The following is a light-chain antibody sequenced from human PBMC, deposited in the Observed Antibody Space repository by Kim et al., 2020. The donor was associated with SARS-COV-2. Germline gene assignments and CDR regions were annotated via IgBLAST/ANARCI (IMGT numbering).Light chain of an antibody. CDR2: DVT. CDR3: CSFAGSYWV. Sequence: PGQSVTISCTGTNNDVGGYKYVSWYQQHPGKAPKLIIYDVTERPSGVPDRFSGSKSGNTASLTISGLQADDEADYYCCSFAGSYWVFGGGTKVTVL. V-gene: IGLV2-11*03. J-gene: IGLJ3*02. CDR1: NNDVGGYKY.